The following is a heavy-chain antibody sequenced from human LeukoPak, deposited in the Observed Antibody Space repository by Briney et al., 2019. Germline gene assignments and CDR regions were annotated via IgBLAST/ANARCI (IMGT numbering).Heavy chain of an antibody. D-gene: IGHD2-15*01. Sequence: GGSLRLSCAASGSTFSSYSMNWVRQAPGKGLEWVSSISSSSSYIYYADSVKGRFTISRDNAKNSLYLQMNSLRAEDTAVYYCARFGGYCSGGSCYSDYWGQGTLVTVSS. J-gene: IGHJ4*02. CDR2: ISSSSSYI. V-gene: IGHV3-21*01. CDR1: GSTFSSYS. CDR3: ARFGGYCSGGSCYSDY.